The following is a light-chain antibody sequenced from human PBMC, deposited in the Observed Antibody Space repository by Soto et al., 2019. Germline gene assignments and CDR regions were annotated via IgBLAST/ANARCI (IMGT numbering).Light chain of an antibody. CDR2: DTS. J-gene: IGKJ5*01. Sequence: EVVMVQSPATLSVSPRERSTLSCRASQSVSIKLAWYQQKLGRAPRLLIYDTSTRATGIPARFSGSGSGTEFTLTISSLQSEDFAIYYCQQYTNWPPITFGQGTLLEIK. CDR3: QQYTNWPPIT. CDR1: QSVSIK. V-gene: IGKV3-15*01.